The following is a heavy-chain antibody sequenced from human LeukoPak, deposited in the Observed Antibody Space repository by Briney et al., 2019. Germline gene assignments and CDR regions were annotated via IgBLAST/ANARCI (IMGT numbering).Heavy chain of an antibody. CDR1: GFIVSSKY. CDR3: ARAGPIDY. J-gene: IGHJ4*02. CDR2: IYSGGST. V-gene: IGHV3-53*01. Sequence: GGSLRLSCAASGFIVSSKYMSWARQAPGKGLEWVSVIYSGGSTYYAASVEGRFTISRDNSKNTVYLQMNNLRVDDTAVYYCARAGPIDYWGQGTLVTVSS.